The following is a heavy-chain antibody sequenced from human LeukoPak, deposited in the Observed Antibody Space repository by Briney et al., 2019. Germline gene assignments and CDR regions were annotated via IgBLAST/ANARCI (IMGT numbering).Heavy chain of an antibody. J-gene: IGHJ3*02. CDR1: GYSFTSYW. D-gene: IGHD3-9*01. CDR2: IDPSDSYT. CDR3: ARQGYYDILTGYYDAFDI. V-gene: IGHV5-10-1*01. Sequence: GESLKISCKGSGYSFTSYWISWVRQMPGKGLEWMGRIDPSDSYTNYSPSFQGHVTISADKSISTAYLQWSSLKASDTAMYYCARQGYYDILTGYYDAFDIWGRGTMVTVSS.